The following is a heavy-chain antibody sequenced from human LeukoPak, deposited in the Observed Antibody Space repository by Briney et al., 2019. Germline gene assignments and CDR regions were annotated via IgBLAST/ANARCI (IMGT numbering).Heavy chain of an antibody. V-gene: IGHV5-51*01. CDR1: GYSFTSYW. CDR3: ARLLASWEHQGYYYYMDV. D-gene: IGHD1-26*01. Sequence: GESLKISCKGSGYSFTSYWIGWVRQMPGKGLEWMGIIYPGDSDTRYSPSFQGQVTISADKSISTAYLQWSSLKASDTAMYYCARLLASWEHQGYYYYMDVWGKGTTVTVSS. CDR2: IYPGDSDT. J-gene: IGHJ6*03.